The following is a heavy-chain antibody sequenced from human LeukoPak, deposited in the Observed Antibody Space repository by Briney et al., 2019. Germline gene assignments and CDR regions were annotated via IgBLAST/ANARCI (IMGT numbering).Heavy chain of an antibody. J-gene: IGHJ4*02. CDR2: IIPIFGTA. CDR1: GGTFSSYA. Sequence: GASVKVSCKASGGTFSSYAISWVRQAPGQGLEWMGGIIPIFGTANYAQKFQGRVTITTDESTSTAYMELSSLRSEDTAVYYCARDSGGYSSGQMVGYYFDYWGQGTLVTVSS. D-gene: IGHD6-19*01. V-gene: IGHV1-69*05. CDR3: ARDSGGYSSGQMVGYYFDY.